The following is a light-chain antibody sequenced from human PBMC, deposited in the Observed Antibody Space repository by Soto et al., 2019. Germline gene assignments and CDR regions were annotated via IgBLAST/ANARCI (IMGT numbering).Light chain of an antibody. J-gene: IGLJ1*01. Sequence: QSALTQPPSASGSPGQSVTISCTGTSSDVGGHNFVSWYQHHPGKAPKLIIYEVTKRPSGVPDRFSGSKSGNTASLTVSGLQAEDEADYYCSSYAGSNKYVLGTGTKLTVL. CDR2: EVT. V-gene: IGLV2-8*01. CDR1: SSDVGGHNF. CDR3: SSYAGSNKYV.